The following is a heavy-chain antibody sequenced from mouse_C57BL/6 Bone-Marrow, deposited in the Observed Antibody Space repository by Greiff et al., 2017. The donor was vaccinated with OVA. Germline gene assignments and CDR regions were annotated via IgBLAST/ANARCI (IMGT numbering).Heavy chain of an antibody. V-gene: IGHV1-5*01. CDR3: TRCGLRRKGLDY. Sequence: EVQLQESGTVLARPGASVKMSCKTSGYTFTSYWMHWVKQRPGQGLEWIGAIYPGNSDTSYNQKFKGKAKLTAVTSASTAYMELSSLTNEDSAVYYCTRCGLRRKGLDYWGQGTTLTVSS. D-gene: IGHD2-4*01. J-gene: IGHJ2*01. CDR2: IYPGNSDT. CDR1: GYTFTSYW.